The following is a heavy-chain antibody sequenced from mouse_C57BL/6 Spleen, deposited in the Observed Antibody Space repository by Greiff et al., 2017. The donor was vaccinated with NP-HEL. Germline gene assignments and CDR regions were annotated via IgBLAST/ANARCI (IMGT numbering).Heavy chain of an antibody. V-gene: IGHV1-62-2*01. CDR2: FYPGSGSI. J-gene: IGHJ2*01. D-gene: IGHD1-1*01. Sequence: QVQLQQSGAELVKPGASVKLSCKASGYTFTEYTIHWVKQRSGQGLEWIGWFYPGSGSIKYNEKFKDKATLTADKSSSTVDMELSRLTAEDSAVYFCARHEAWDYGSSYPYYFDYWGQGTTLTVSS. CDR1: GYTFTEYT. CDR3: ARHEAWDYGSSYPYYFDY.